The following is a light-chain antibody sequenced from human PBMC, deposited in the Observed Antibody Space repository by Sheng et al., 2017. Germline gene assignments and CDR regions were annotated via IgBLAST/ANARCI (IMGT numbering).Light chain of an antibody. CDR1: QSVTSN. V-gene: IGKV3D-15*01. Sequence: ENVLTQSPGTLSLSPGESVTLSCRASQSVTSNYLTWYRQRPGQAPTVLIYGASTRATGIPDRFSGSGSGTEFTFTISSLRSEDFAVYYCQQYNNWPPPLTFGGGTKVEIK. CDR3: QQYNNWPPPLT. CDR2: GAS. J-gene: IGKJ4*01.